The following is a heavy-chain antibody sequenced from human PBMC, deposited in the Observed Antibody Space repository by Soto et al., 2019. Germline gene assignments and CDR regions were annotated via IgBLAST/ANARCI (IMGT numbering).Heavy chain of an antibody. CDR2: IYSGGST. CDR1: GFTVSSNY. D-gene: IGHD1-1*01. CDR3: ASSGPDYNWYDFDY. J-gene: IGHJ4*02. V-gene: IGHV3-53*04. Sequence: EVQLVESGGGLVQPGGSLRLSCAASGFTVSSNYMSWVRQAPGKGLEWVSVIYSGGSTYYADSVKGRFTISRHNSKNTLYLQMNSLRAEDTAVYYCASSGPDYNWYDFDYWGQGTLVTVSS.